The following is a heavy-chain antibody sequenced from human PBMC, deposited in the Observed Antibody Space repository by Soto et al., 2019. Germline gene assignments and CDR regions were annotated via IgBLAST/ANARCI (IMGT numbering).Heavy chain of an antibody. CDR1: GFTFSSYG. Sequence: QVQLVESGGGVVQPGRSLRLSCAASGFTFSSYGMHWVRQAPGKGLEWVAVISYDGSNKYYADSVKGRFTISRDNSKNTRYLQMNSLRAEDTAAYYCAKDRLSGTGDYWGQGTLVTVYS. V-gene: IGHV3-30*18. D-gene: IGHD2-8*02. CDR2: ISYDGSNK. CDR3: AKDRLSGTGDY. J-gene: IGHJ4*02.